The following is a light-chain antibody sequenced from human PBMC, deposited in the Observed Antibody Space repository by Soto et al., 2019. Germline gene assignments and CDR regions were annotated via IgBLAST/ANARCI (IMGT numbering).Light chain of an antibody. V-gene: IGKV1-27*01. CDR1: QDISNS. J-gene: IGKJ1*01. CDR3: QKYNSAPWT. Sequence: DIQMTQSPSSLSASVGDRVTITCRASQDISNSLAWYQQRPGKVPKLLIYAASTLQSGVPSRFSGSGSGTDFTLTISGLQPEDVATYYCQKYNSAPWTFGQGTKV. CDR2: AAS.